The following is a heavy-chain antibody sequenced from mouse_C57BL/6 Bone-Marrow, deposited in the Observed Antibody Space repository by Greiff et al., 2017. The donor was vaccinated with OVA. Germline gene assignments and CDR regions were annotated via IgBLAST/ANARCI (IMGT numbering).Heavy chain of an antibody. J-gene: IGHJ1*03. CDR2: LNPSSGYT. V-gene: IGHV1-4*01. CDR1: GYTFTSYT. CDR3: ARRYSNFDV. D-gene: IGHD2-5*01. Sequence: VTLMESGAELARPGASVKMSCKASGYTFTSYTMHWVKQRPGQGLEWIGYLNPSSGYTKYNQKFKDKATLTADKSSSTAYMQLSSLTSEDSAVYYCARRYSNFDVWGTGTTVTVSS.